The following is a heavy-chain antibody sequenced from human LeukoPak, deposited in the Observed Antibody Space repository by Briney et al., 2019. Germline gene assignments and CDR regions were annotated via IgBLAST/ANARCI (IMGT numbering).Heavy chain of an antibody. J-gene: IGHJ3*02. CDR3: ARDPRIAAAGTGAFDI. Sequence: PGGSLRLSCAASGFTLSSYSMNWVRQAPGKGVEGVSYISSSSSTIYYADSVEGRFTISRDNEKNSLYLQINSLRAEDTAVYYCARDPRIAAAGTGAFDIWGQGTMVTVSS. CDR2: ISSSSSTI. D-gene: IGHD6-13*01. V-gene: IGHV3-48*01. CDR1: GFTLSSYS.